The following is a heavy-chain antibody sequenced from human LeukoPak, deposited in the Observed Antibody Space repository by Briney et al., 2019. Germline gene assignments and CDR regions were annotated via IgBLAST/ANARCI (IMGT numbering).Heavy chain of an antibody. CDR3: AREVAWADDFDI. CDR1: GGSISSYY. CDR2: IYYSGST. Sequence: SETLSLTCTVSGGSISSYYRSWIRQPPGKGLEWIGYIYYSGSTNYNPSLKSRVTISVDTSKNQFSLKLSSVTAADTAVYYCAREVAWADDFDIWGQGTMVTVSS. D-gene: IGHD5-24*01. J-gene: IGHJ3*02. V-gene: IGHV4-59*01.